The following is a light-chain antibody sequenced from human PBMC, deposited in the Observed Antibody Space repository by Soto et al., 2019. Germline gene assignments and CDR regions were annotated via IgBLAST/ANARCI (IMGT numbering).Light chain of an antibody. CDR1: QVISTS. Sequence: GESVTITCRASQVISTSLAWYQVKPGKAPKLLIYAASTLESGVPSRFSATVSGTEFTLTISSLQPDDFATYYCQQYNSYPWTFGQGTKVDI. CDR3: QQYNSYPWT. CDR2: AAS. J-gene: IGKJ1*01. V-gene: IGKV1-9*01.